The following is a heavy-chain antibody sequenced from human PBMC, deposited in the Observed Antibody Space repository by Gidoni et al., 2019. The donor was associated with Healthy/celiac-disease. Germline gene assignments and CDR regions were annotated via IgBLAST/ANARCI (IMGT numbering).Heavy chain of an antibody. V-gene: IGHV4-59*08. Sequence: QLQLQESGPGLVKPSETLSLPCTVSGGSLSRYSWSWIRQPPGKGLAWIGYMNYSGSTNYNPSHKSRVTISVDTSKNQFSLKLSAVTAADTAVYYCARHRYYYDSSGYHDAFDIWGQGTMVTVSS. CDR3: ARHRYYYDSSGYHDAFDI. D-gene: IGHD3-22*01. J-gene: IGHJ3*02. CDR1: GGSLSRYS. CDR2: MNYSGST.